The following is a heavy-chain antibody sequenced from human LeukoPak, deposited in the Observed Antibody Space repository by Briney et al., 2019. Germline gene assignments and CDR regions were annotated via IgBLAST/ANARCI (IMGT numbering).Heavy chain of an antibody. V-gene: IGHV4-38-2*02. J-gene: IGHJ4*02. D-gene: IGHD2-8*01. Sequence: SETLSLTCTVSGYSISSGYYWCWMRQPPGKGREWIGSIYVSGSTYYIPSLKSQVTISVDTSKNQFSLKLSSVPAADTAVYYCARDQGRPGIVLMVYGTRGKGVLDYWGQGTLVTVSS. CDR3: ARDQGRPGIVLMVYGTRGKGVLDY. CDR2: IYVSGST. CDR1: GYSISSGYY.